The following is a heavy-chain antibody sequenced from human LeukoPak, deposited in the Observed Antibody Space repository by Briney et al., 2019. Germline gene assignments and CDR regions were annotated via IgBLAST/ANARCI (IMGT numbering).Heavy chain of an antibody. D-gene: IGHD3-22*01. V-gene: IGHV3-21*03. CDR3: TRRYNYDSSGYYYVRDAFDI. J-gene: IGHJ3*02. CDR2: ISTTSGNI. CDR1: GFTFSSYS. Sequence: GGSLRLSCAASGFTFSSYSMNWVRQAPGKGLEWVAAISTTSGNIYYADSVKGRFTISRDNAKNSLYLQMNSLKTEDTAVYYCTRRYNYDSSGYYYVRDAFDIWGQGTMVTVSS.